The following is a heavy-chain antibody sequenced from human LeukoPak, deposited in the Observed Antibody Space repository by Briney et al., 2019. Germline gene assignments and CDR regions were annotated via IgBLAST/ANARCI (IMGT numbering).Heavy chain of an antibody. J-gene: IGHJ4*02. CDR3: ARNPTTYYDYVWGSYRYTPSYYFDY. Sequence: GGSLRLSCAASGFTFSSYAMSWVRQAPGKGLEWVANIKQDGSEKYYVDSVKGRFTISRDNAKNSLYLQMNSLRAEDTAVYYCARNPTTYYDYVWGSYRYTPSYYFDYWGQGTLVTVSS. D-gene: IGHD3-16*02. CDR1: GFTFSSYA. V-gene: IGHV3-7*01. CDR2: IKQDGSEK.